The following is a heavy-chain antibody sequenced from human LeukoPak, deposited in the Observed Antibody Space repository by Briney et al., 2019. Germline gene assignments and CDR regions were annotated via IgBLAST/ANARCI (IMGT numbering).Heavy chain of an antibody. V-gene: IGHV3-21*01. CDR3: ARDTSTVTNREFDY. CDR2: ISSDTSYI. CDR1: GFTVSSNY. D-gene: IGHD4-17*01. J-gene: IGHJ4*02. Sequence: GGSLRLSCAASGFTVSSNYMNWVRQAPGKGLEWVSLISSDTSYIHYADSVKGRFTISRDNAKNSVFLQMNSLRAEDTAVYYCARDTSTVTNREFDYWGQGTLVTVSS.